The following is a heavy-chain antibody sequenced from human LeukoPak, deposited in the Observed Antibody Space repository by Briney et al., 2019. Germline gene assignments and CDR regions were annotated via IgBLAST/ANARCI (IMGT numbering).Heavy chain of an antibody. CDR2: INPSGGST. V-gene: IGHV1-46*01. D-gene: IGHD2-8*01. CDR1: GYTFTSYY. CDR3: ARDPSFTNGVSQGDY. Sequence: GASVKVSCKASGYTFTSYYMHWVRQAPGQGLEWMGIINPSGGSTSYAQKFQGRVTMTRDTSTSTVYMELSSLRSEDTAVYYCARDPSFTNGVSQGDYWGQGTLVTVSS. J-gene: IGHJ4*02.